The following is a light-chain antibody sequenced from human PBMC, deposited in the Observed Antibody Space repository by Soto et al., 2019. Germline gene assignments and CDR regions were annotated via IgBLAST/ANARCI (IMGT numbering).Light chain of an antibody. CDR1: QSINSW. CDR3: QQSFSIPFT. CDR2: KAS. V-gene: IGKV1-5*03. Sequence: DIQMTQSPSSLSASVGDRVTITCRASQSINSWLAWYQQKPGKAPKLLIYKASSLESGVPSRFSGSGSGTDFTLNISDLRPEDFATYYCQQSFSIPFTFGPGTKVDIK. J-gene: IGKJ3*01.